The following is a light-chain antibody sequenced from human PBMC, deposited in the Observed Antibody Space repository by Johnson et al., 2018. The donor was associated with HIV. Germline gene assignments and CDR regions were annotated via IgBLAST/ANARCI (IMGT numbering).Light chain of an antibody. CDR2: ENN. CDR3: GTWDSSLSAYV. J-gene: IGLJ1*01. V-gene: IGLV1-51*01. CDR1: SSNIGNNY. Sequence: QSVLTQPPSVSVAPGQKVTISCSGSSSNIGNNYVSWYQQLPGTAPKLLIYENNKRPSGIPDLFSGSKSGTSATLGITGLQTGDEADYYCGTWDSSLSAYVFGTGTKGTVL.